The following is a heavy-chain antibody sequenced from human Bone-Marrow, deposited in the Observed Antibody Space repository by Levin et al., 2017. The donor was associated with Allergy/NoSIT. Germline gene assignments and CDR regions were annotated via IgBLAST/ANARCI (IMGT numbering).Heavy chain of an antibody. CDR3: AGQWGGDSSGYYSYTYNWFDP. D-gene: IGHD3-22*01. CDR1: GYTFTSYD. J-gene: IGHJ5*02. Sequence: ASVKVSCKASGYTFTSYDINWVRQATGQGLEWMGWMNPNSGNTGYAQKFQGRVTMTRNTSISTAYMELSSLRSEDTAVYYCAGQWGGDSSGYYSYTYNWFDPWGQGTLVTVSS. CDR2: MNPNSGNT. V-gene: IGHV1-8*01.